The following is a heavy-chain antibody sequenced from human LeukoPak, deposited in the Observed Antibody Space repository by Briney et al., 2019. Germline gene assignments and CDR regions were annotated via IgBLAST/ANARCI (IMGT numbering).Heavy chain of an antibody. CDR3: ARDGNGIAAAADY. J-gene: IGHJ4*02. V-gene: IGHV3-21*01. CDR2: ISSSSSYI. D-gene: IGHD6-13*01. CDR1: GFTFSTYS. Sequence: GGSLRLSCEASGFTFSTYSMNWVRQAPGKGLEWVSSISSSSSYIYYADSVKGRFTISRDNAKNSLYLQMNSLRAEDTAVYYCARDGNGIAAAADYWGQGTLVTVSS.